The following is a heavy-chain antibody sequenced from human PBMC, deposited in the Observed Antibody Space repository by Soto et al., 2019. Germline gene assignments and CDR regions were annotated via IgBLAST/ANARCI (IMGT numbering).Heavy chain of an antibody. Sequence: VASVKVSCKASGYTFTSYGISWVRQAPGQGLEWMGWISAYNGNTNYAQKLQGRVTMTTDTSTSTAYMELRSLRSDDTAVYYCARVFPTGANIAALVRYYYYGMDVWGQGTTVTVSS. D-gene: IGHD6-6*01. V-gene: IGHV1-18*04. CDR3: ARVFPTGANIAALVRYYYYGMDV. J-gene: IGHJ6*02. CDR1: GYTFTSYG. CDR2: ISAYNGNT.